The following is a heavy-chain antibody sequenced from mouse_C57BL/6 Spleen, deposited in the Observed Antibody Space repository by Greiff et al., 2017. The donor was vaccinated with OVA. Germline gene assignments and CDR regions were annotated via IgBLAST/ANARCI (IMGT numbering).Heavy chain of an antibody. D-gene: IGHD2-1*01. V-gene: IGHV7-3*01. J-gene: IGHJ4*01. CDR2: IRNKANGYTT. CDR3: ARCEGNYEAMDY. CDR1: GFTFTDYY. Sequence: EVKLVESGGGLVQPGGSLSLSCAASGFTFTDYYMSWVRQPPGKALEWLGFIRNKANGYTTAYSASVKGRFTISSDNSQSILYLQMNALRAEDSATYYCARCEGNYEAMDYWGQGTSVTVSS.